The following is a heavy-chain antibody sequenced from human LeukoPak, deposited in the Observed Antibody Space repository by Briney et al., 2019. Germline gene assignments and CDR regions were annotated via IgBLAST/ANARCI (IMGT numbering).Heavy chain of an antibody. V-gene: IGHV3-7*01. Sequence: GGSLRLSCVASRFTFSNYWMSWVRQAPEKGVEWVANINQDGSKKRYANSMKGRFTISRDNAKESLYLQLNSLRAEDTAVYYCAKWGPYCVGDYCPALDSWGPGTLVTVSS. J-gene: IGHJ4*02. CDR1: RFTFSNYW. D-gene: IGHD2-21*02. CDR2: INQDGSKK. CDR3: AKWGPYCVGDYCPALDS.